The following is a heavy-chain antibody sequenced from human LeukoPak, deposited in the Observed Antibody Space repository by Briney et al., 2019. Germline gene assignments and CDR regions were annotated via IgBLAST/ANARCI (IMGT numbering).Heavy chain of an antibody. CDR2: IYTSGST. Sequence: SETLSLTCTVSGGSISSGSYYWSWMRQPAGKGLEWIGRIYTSGSTNYNPSLKSRVTISVDSSKNQFSLKLSSVAPADTALYYCAPEDDILTGYQLPYFDHWPQGTLLPVSS. CDR1: GGSISSGSYY. V-gene: IGHV4-61*02. J-gene: IGHJ4*02. D-gene: IGHD3-9*01. CDR3: APEDDILTGYQLPYFDH.